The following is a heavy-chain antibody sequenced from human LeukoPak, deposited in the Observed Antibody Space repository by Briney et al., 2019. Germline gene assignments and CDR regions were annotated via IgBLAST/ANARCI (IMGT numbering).Heavy chain of an antibody. CDR2: INHSGST. CDR3: ARVTAGYYDSSGYYYVRSYWFDP. D-gene: IGHD3-22*01. CDR1: GGSFSGYY. Sequence: SETLSLTCAVYGGSFSGYYWSWIRQPPGKGPEWIGEINHSGSTNYNPSLKSRVTISVDTSKNQFSLNLSSVTAADTAVYYCARVTAGYYDSSGYYYVRSYWFDPWGQGTLVTVSS. J-gene: IGHJ5*02. V-gene: IGHV4-34*01.